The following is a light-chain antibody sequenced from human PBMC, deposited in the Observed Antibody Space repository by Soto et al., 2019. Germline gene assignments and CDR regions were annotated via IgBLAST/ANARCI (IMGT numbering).Light chain of an antibody. J-gene: IGKJ2*01. V-gene: IGKV1-16*02. CDR2: ATS. CDR1: QAISKY. CDR3: QQYDSYPRT. Sequence: DIQMTQSPSSLSASVGDRVTITCRASQAISKYVAWFQQIPGKAPKSLIYATSRLQSGVPSKFSGSGSATEFTLTISSLQPEDFATYYCQQYDSYPRTFRQGTRLEMK.